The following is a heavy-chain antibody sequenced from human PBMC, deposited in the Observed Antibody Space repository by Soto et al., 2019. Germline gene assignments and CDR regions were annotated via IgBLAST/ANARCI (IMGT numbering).Heavy chain of an antibody. CDR2: INHSGST. CDR1: GGSFSGYY. V-gene: IGHV4-34*01. Sequence: QVQLQQWGAGLLKPSETLSLTCAVYGGSFSGYYWSWIRQPPGKGLEWIGEINHSGSTNYNPSLKSRVTISVDTSKNQFSLKLSSVTAADTAVYYCARRLNALRGYSYGQGSHFDYWGQGTLVTVSS. J-gene: IGHJ4*02. D-gene: IGHD5-18*01. CDR3: ARRLNALRGYSYGQGSHFDY.